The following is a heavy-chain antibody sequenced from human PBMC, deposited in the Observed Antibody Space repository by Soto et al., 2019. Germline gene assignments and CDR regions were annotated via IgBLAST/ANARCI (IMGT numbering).Heavy chain of an antibody. CDR2: ISGSGDGI. CDR1: GFPFSSFA. J-gene: IGHJ4*02. D-gene: IGHD5-18*01. CDR3: AGPGYSSQDY. V-gene: IGHV3-23*01. Sequence: GGSLRLSCAASGFPFSSFALSWVRQAPGKGLEWVSAISGSGDGIDYADSVKGRFTISRDNSKNTLFLQMNRLRAGDTAVYYCAGPGYSSQDYWGQGTLVTVSS.